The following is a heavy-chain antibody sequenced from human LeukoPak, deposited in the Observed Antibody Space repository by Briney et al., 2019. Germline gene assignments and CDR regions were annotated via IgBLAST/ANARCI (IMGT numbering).Heavy chain of an antibody. J-gene: IGHJ6*03. CDR1: GGTFSSYA. CDR2: IIPNFGTA. CDR3: AVYDCWSCYFLRTNYDYYMDV. D-gene: IGHD3-3*01. V-gene: IGHV1-69*01. Sequence: GSSVKVSCKASGGTFSSYAISWVRQAPGQGLEWMGGIIPNFGTANYAQKFQGRVTITADESTSTAYMELSRLRSEDTAVYHCAVYDCWSCYFLRTNYDYYMDVWGKGTPVRLL.